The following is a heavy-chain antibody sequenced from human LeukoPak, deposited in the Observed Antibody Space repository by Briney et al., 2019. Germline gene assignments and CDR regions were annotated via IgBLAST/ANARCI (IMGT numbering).Heavy chain of an antibody. CDR2: ISAYNGNT. V-gene: IGHV1-18*01. J-gene: IGHJ3*02. D-gene: IGHD3-16*02. Sequence: ASVKVSCKASGYTFTSYGISWVRQAPGQGLEWMGWISAYNGNTNYAQKLQGRLTMTTDTSTSTAYMELRSLRSDDTAVYYCASSHYDYVWGSYRSDVFDIWGQGTMVTVSS. CDR3: ASSHYDYVWGSYRSDVFDI. CDR1: GYTFTSYG.